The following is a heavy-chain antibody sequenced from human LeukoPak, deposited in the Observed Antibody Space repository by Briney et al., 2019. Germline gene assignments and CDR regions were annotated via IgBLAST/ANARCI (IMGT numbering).Heavy chain of an antibody. CDR1: GFTVSSIY. CDR3: AGDTHSSNWYDH. J-gene: IGHJ5*02. D-gene: IGHD6-13*01. Sequence: GGSLRLSCAVSGFTVSSIYMSWVRQAPGKGLEWVSFIYNDGNTYYADSMKGRFSISRDSSRNTLYLQMNSLRVEDTAVYYCAGDTHSSNWYDHWGQGTLVTVPS. V-gene: IGHV3-53*01. CDR2: IYNDGNT.